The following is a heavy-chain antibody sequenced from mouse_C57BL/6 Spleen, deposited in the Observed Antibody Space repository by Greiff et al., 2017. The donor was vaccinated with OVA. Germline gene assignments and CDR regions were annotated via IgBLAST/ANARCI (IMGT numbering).Heavy chain of an antibody. Sequence: EVQLQQSGPELVKPGASVKISCKASGYTFTDYYMNWVKQSHGKSLEWIGDINPNNGGTSYNQKFKGKATLTVDKSSSTAYMELRSLTSEDSAVYYCARWGGLRRGFAYWGQGTLVTVSA. CDR2: INPNNGGT. V-gene: IGHV1-26*01. J-gene: IGHJ3*01. CDR1: GYTFTDYY. D-gene: IGHD2-2*01. CDR3: ARWGGLRRGFAY.